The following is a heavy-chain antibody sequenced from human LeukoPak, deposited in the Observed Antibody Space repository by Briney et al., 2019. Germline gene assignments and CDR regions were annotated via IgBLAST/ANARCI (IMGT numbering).Heavy chain of an antibody. CDR1: GGTFSSYA. V-gene: IGHV1-69*05. CDR3: ARSRYCSGGSCDYFDY. D-gene: IGHD2-15*01. Sequence: ASVKVSCKASGGTFSSYAISWVRQAPGQGLEWMGGIIPIFGTANYAQKFQGRVTITTDESTSTAYMELSSLRSEDTAVYYCARSRYCSGGSCDYFDYWGQGTLSPSPQ. CDR2: IIPIFGTA. J-gene: IGHJ4*02.